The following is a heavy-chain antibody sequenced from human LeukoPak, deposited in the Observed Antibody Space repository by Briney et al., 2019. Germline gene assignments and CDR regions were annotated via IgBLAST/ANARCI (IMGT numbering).Heavy chain of an antibody. CDR2: ISSSSYI. D-gene: IGHD4/OR15-4a*01. CDR1: GFTFSRNS. V-gene: IGHV3-21*06. J-gene: IGHJ4*02. Sequence: GGSLRLSCAGSGFTFSRNSMNWVRQAPGKGLEWVSSISSSSYIYYADSVKGRFTISRDNAENSLYLQMNSLRAEDTAVYYCARRAGAYSHPYDYWGQGTLVTVSS. CDR3: ARRAGAYSHPYDY.